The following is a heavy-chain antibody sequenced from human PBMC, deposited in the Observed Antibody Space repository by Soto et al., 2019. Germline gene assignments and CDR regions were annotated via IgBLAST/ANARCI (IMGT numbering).Heavy chain of an antibody. V-gene: IGHV1-69*01. CDR2: IIPISGTA. Sequence: QVQLVQSGAEVKKPGSSVKVSCKASGGTFSSYAISWVRQAPGQALEWMGGIIPISGTANYAQKFQGRVTITADESTSTVSMELSSLRSEDTAVYFCARSHGSSTSLEIYYYYYYGMDVWGQGTTVTVSS. J-gene: IGHJ6*02. D-gene: IGHD2-2*01. CDR1: GGTFSSYA. CDR3: ARSHGSSTSLEIYYYYYYGMDV.